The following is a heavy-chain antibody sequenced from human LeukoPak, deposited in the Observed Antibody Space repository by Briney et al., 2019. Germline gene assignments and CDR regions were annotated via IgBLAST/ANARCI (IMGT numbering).Heavy chain of an antibody. CDR2: ISYDGSNK. V-gene: IGHV3-30*18. Sequence: PGGSLRLSCAASGFTSSSYGMHWVRQAPGKGLEWVAVISYDGSNKYYADSVKGRFTISRDNSKNTLYLQMNSLRAEDTAVYYCAKGVGGPKYYYYYGMDVWGQGTTVTVSS. CDR3: AKGVGGPKYYYYYGMDV. J-gene: IGHJ6*02. D-gene: IGHD2-15*01. CDR1: GFTSSSYG.